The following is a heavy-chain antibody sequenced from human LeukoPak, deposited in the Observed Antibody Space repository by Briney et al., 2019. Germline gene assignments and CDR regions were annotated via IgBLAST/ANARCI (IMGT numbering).Heavy chain of an antibody. CDR3: ARAPGHY. J-gene: IGHJ4*02. V-gene: IGHV4-34*01. CDR1: GGSFSGYY. Sequence: KPSETLSLTCAVYGGSFSGYYWSWIRQPPGKGLEWIGEINHSGSTNYNPSLKSRVTISVDTSKNQFSLKLSSVTAADTAVYYCARAPGHYWGQGTLVTVSS. CDR2: INHSGST.